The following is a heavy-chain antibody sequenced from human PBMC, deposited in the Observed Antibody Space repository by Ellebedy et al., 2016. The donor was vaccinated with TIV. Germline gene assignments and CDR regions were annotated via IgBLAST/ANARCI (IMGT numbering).Heavy chain of an antibody. J-gene: IGHJ4*02. CDR1: GYTFTNYY. V-gene: IGHV1-46*01. CDR2: IVPSGGST. Sequence: ASVKVSXXASGYTFTNYYIHWLRQAPGQGLEWMGIIVPSGGSTNFAPKFQDRVTMTRDTSTSTVYMELSSLRSEDTAVFYCAGELPSSYYFDYWGQGTLVTVSS. CDR3: AGELPSSYYFDY.